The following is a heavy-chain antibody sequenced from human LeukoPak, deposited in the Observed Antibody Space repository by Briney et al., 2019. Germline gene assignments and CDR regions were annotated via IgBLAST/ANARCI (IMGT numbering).Heavy chain of an antibody. CDR3: ARRGYGDYAPFDH. CDR2: IYSGDTT. D-gene: IGHD4-17*01. V-gene: IGHV3-66*04. J-gene: IGHJ4*02. CDR1: GFTVTSNY. Sequence: GGSLRLSCAVSGFTVTSNYMSWVRQAPGEGLEWVSFIYSGDTTYYADSVKGRFTISRDNSKNTLYLQMNSLRAEDTAVYYCARRGYGDYAPFDHWGQGTLVTVSS.